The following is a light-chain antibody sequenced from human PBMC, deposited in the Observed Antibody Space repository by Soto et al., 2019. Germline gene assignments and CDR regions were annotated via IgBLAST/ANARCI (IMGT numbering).Light chain of an antibody. Sequence: QSVLTQPPSVSAAPGQKITISCSGSDSNIWYNSVSWYQQLPGTAPKLLISENDERPSDLPDRFSASKSGTSATLGITGLQTGGEATYFCGTWDNGLSAVVFGGGTKLTVL. CDR1: DSNIWYNS. V-gene: IGLV1-51*02. J-gene: IGLJ2*01. CDR3: GTWDNGLSAVV. CDR2: END.